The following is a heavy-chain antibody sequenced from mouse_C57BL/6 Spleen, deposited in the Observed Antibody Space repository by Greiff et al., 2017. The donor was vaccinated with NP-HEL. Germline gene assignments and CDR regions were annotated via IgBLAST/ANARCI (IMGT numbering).Heavy chain of an antibody. J-gene: IGHJ3*01. D-gene: IGHD2-4*01. Sequence: EVQLQQSVAELVRPGASVKLSCTASGFNIKNTYMHWVKQRPEQGLEWIGRIDPANGNTKYAPKFQGKATITADTSSNTAYLHLSSLTSEDTAIYYCAREAIYYDYDEGAWFAYWGQGTLVTVSA. CDR2: IDPANGNT. V-gene: IGHV14-3*01. CDR3: AREAIYYDYDEGAWFAY. CDR1: GFNIKNTY.